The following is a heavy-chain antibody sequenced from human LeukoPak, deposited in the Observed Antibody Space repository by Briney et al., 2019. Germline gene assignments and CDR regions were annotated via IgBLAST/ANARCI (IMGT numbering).Heavy chain of an antibody. V-gene: IGHV3-30*04. J-gene: IGHJ4*02. CDR3: ARGSEWEPLYYFDY. D-gene: IGHD1-26*01. Sequence: GRSLRLSCAASGFTFSSYAMHWVRQAPGKGLEWVAVISYDGSNKYYADSVKGRFTISRDNSKNTLYLQMNSLRAEDTAVNYCARGSEWEPLYYFDYWGQGNLVTVSS. CDR2: ISYDGSNK. CDR1: GFTFSSYA.